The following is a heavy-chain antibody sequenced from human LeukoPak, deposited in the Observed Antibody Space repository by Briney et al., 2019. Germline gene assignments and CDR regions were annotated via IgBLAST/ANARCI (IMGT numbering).Heavy chain of an antibody. V-gene: IGHV3-9*01. CDR3: VKGHCSSSSCFPNYYYYMDV. J-gene: IGHJ6*03. D-gene: IGHD2-15*01. CDR1: GFTFDEHA. Sequence: GGSLRLSCAGSGFTFDEHAMHWVRQAPGKGLEWVSGISWNSGSVAYADSVKGRFTISRDDAKNLLFLQMSSLRAADTALYYCVKGHCSSSSCFPNYYYYMDVWGTGTTVTVSS. CDR2: ISWNSGSV.